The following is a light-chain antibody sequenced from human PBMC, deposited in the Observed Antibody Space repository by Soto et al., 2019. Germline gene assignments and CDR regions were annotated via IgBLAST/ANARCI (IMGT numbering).Light chain of an antibody. CDR2: EVS. V-gene: IGLV2-14*01. CDR3: SSYRSGDTVV. Sequence: QSALTQPASVSGSLGQSITISCTGSSSDIGIFNYVSWYRQRPGKAPKVIIYEVSNRPSGVSNRFSGSKSGNTASLTISGLQAEDEGDYYCSSYRSGDTVVFGGGTKLTVL. J-gene: IGLJ2*01. CDR1: SSDIGIFNY.